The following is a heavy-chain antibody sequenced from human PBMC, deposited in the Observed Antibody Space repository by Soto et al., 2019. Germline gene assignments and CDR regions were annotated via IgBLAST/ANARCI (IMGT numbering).Heavy chain of an antibody. CDR3: ARDREVRGVRSEDGMDV. CDR2: IIPILGIA. J-gene: IGHJ6*02. V-gene: IGHV1-69*02. Sequence: QVQLVQSGAEVKKPGSSVKVSCKASGGTFSSYTISWVRQAPGQGLEWMGRIIPILGIANYAQKFQGRVTITADKSXSXXYMELSSLRSEDTAGYYCARDREVRGVRSEDGMDVWGQGTTVTGSS. D-gene: IGHD3-10*01. CDR1: GGTFSSYT.